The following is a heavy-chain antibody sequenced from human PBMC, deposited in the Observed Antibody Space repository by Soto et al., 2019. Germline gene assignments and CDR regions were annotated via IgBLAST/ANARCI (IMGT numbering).Heavy chain of an antibody. CDR3: ARVDGLQGYYYYYGMDV. V-gene: IGHV3-7*01. Sequence: GGSLRLSCAASGFTFSSYWMSWVRQAPGKGLEWVANIKQDGSEKYYVDSVKGRFTISRDNAKNSLYLQMNSLRAEDTAVYYCARVDGLQGYYYYYGMDVWGQGTTVTVYS. CDR2: IKQDGSEK. CDR1: GFTFSSYW. D-gene: IGHD3-10*01. J-gene: IGHJ6*02.